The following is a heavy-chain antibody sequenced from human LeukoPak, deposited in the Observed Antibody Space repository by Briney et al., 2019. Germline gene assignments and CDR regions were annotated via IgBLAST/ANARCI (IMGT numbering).Heavy chain of an antibody. CDR3: ARVASSWYTRIIDY. D-gene: IGHD6-13*01. Sequence: PSETLSLTCTVSGGSISSSSYYSGWIRQPPGNGLEWIGSIYYSGSTYYNPSLKSRVTISVDTSKNQFSLKLSSVTAADTAVYYCARVASSWYTRIIDYWGQGTLVTVSS. CDR1: GGSISSSSYY. J-gene: IGHJ4*02. V-gene: IGHV4-39*07. CDR2: IYYSGST.